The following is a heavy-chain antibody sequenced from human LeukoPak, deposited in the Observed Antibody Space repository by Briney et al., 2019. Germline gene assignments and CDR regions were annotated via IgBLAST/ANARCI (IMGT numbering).Heavy chain of an antibody. CDR3: TTFGIDWSLSY. Sequence: GGSLRLSCAASGFIFSSWRMIWFRRLPGKGLVSVSHINTDGSYIRYADSVKGRFTISRDNAKNTLYLQVNSLRPEDTGVYCCTTFGIDWSLSYWGQGALVTVSS. V-gene: IGHV3-74*01. CDR1: GFIFSSWR. CDR2: INTDGSYI. J-gene: IGHJ4*02. D-gene: IGHD3-9*01.